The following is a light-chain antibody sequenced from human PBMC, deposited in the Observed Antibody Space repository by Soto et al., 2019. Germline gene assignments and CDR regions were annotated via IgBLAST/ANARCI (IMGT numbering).Light chain of an antibody. CDR1: RSDGGGYDY. J-gene: IGLJ1*01. V-gene: IGLV2-14*01. CDR2: EVN. CDR3: SSYSISTADL. Sequence: LTQPASVSGSPGQSMTISGTGNRSDGGGYDYVSWDQVHPGKAPKLMVFEVNNRPSGVAYRFSGSKSGNTASLTISGLKAEEEADYFCSSYSISTADLFGTGTKVTVL.